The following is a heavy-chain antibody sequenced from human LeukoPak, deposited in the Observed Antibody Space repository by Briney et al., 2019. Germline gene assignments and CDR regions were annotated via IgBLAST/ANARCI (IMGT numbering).Heavy chain of an antibody. CDR1: GGSISSSSYY. D-gene: IGHD3-22*01. J-gene: IGHJ5*02. CDR3: ARHFPQSSGYRFHLTGGGFDP. Sequence: SETLSLTCTVSGGSISSSSYYWGWIRQPPGKGLEWIGSIYYSGSAYYNPSLKSRVTISVDTSKNQFSLKLSSVTAADTAVYYCARHFPQSSGYRFHLTGGGFDPWGQGTLVTVSS. CDR2: IYYSGSA. V-gene: IGHV4-39*01.